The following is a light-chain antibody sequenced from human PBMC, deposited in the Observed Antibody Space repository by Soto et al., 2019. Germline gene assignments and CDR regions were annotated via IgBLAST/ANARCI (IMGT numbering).Light chain of an antibody. CDR2: GAS. J-gene: IGKJ1*01. V-gene: IGKV3-15*01. CDR3: QQYNNWPRT. CDR1: QSISNN. Sequence: EIVMTQSPATLSVSPGERATLSCRASQSISNNLVWYQQKPGQAPRLLIYGASTRAAGIPARFSGSGYGTGFTLTISSLKSEDFAVYYCQQYNNWPRTFGQGTKVEIK.